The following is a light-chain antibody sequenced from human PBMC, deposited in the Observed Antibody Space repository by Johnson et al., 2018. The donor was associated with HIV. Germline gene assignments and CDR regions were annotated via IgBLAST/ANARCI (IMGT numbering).Light chain of an antibody. CDR1: SSKIGNNY. J-gene: IGLJ1*01. Sequence: QSVLTQPPSVSAAPGQKVTISCSGSSSKIGNNYVSWYQQLPGTAPKLLIYENNKRPSGIPDRFSGSKSGTSATLAITGLQTGDEADYYCGTWDSSLSAGGVFGTGTKVTVI. CDR2: ENN. CDR3: GTWDSSLSAGGV. V-gene: IGLV1-51*02.